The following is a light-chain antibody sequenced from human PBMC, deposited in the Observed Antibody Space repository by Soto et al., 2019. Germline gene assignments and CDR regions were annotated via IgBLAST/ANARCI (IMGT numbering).Light chain of an antibody. J-gene: IGKJ5*01. CDR1: QSVTSSY. Sequence: ETILTQSPGTLSLSPGERATLSCRASQSVTSSYLAWYQQKPGQAPRLLIHGASTRATGIPARFSGSGSGTDFTLTISRLEPEDFAVYYCQQYGRSPPITFGQGTRLEIK. CDR3: QQYGRSPPIT. CDR2: GAS. V-gene: IGKV3-20*01.